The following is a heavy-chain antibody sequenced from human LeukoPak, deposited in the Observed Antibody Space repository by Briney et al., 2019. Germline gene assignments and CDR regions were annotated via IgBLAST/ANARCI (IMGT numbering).Heavy chain of an antibody. V-gene: IGHV1-2*04. CDR1: GYTFTGYY. CDR2: INPNSGGT. J-gene: IGHJ3*02. Sequence: ASVKVSCKASGYTFTGYYMHWVRQAPGQGLEWMGWINPNSGGTNYAQKFQGWDTMTRDTSISTAYMELSRLRSDDTAVYYCVRAGYYYGSGSFGDDAFDIWGQGTMVTVSS. CDR3: VRAGYYYGSGSFGDDAFDI. D-gene: IGHD3-10*01.